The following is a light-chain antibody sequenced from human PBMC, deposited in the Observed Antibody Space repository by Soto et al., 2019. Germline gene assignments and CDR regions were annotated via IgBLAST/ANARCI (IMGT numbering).Light chain of an antibody. CDR3: SSYTSRATLV. V-gene: IGLV2-14*03. J-gene: IGLJ2*01. CDR1: RNDVGGYDY. Sequence: QSALTQHASVSGSPGQSITISCTGTRNDVGGYDYVTWYQHHPGKAPKLMIYDVSNRPSGISDRFSASKSGNTASLTISGVQAEDEAHYYCSSYTSRATLVFGGGTQLTVL. CDR2: DVS.